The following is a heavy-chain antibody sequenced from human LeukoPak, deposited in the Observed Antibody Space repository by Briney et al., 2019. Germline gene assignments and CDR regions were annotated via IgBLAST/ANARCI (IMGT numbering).Heavy chain of an antibody. D-gene: IGHD2-15*01. J-gene: IGHJ6*03. CDR1: GFTFSTYG. CDR3: AKGPKGYCSGGSCYYSYHYMDV. CDR2: IRYDGSNK. Sequence: GGSLRLSCAASGFTFSTYGVHWVRQAPGKGLEWVAFIRYDGSNKYYADSVKGRFTISRDNSKNTLYLQMSSLRADDTAVYYCAKGPKGYCSGGSCYYSYHYMDVWGKGTTVTISS. V-gene: IGHV3-30*02.